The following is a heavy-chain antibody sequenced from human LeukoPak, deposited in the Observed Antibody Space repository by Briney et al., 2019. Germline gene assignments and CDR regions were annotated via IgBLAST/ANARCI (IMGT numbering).Heavy chain of an antibody. V-gene: IGHV4-4*02. CDR1: GGSISSSHW. CDR3: ARLTGILYWYFDL. D-gene: IGHD1-20*01. Sequence: SETLSLTCAVSGGSISSSHWWSWVRQPPGKGLEWIGEIYHSGNTNYNPSLKSRLTISVDKSKNQFSLKLSSVTAADTAVYYCARLTGILYWYFDLWGRGTLVTVSS. J-gene: IGHJ2*01. CDR2: IYHSGNT.